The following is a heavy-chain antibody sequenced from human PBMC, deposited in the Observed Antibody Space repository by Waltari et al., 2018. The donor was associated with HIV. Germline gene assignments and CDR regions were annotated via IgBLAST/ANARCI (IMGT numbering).Heavy chain of an antibody. CDR3: ARGPLYNWFDP. J-gene: IGHJ5*02. CDR2: ISWNGGQV. D-gene: IGHD3-10*01. Sequence: EVQLVESGGGLVQPGRSLRLSCEASGFTFDDYGMHWVRQAPGKGLEWVSSISWNGGQVRYADSVRGRFTISRDNAKNSLYLQMNSLRPEDTAFYYCARGPLYNWFDPWGQGTLVTVSS. CDR1: GFTFDDYG. V-gene: IGHV3-9*01.